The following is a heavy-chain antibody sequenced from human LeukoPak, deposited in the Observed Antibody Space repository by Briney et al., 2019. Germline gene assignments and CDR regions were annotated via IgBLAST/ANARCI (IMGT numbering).Heavy chain of an antibody. V-gene: IGHV4-59*01. J-gene: IGHJ3*02. D-gene: IGHD2-15*01. CDR3: VRERNCSGASCLDGFDI. Sequence: SETLSLTCTVSGGSISTYYWSWLRQPPGKGLEWIGYIYNSGRTNYNPSLESRVTISVDTSKNQFSLKLNSVTAADTAVYYCVRERNCSGASCLDGFDIWGQGTMVTVSS. CDR1: GGSISTYY. CDR2: IYNSGRT.